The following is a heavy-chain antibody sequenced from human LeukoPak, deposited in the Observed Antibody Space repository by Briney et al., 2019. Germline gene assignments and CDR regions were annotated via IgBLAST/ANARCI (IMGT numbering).Heavy chain of an antibody. CDR2: ISGSGGRT. J-gene: IGHJ1*01. Sequence: PGGSLRLSSAASAFTFSSYAKSWVRQAQGEGLEWVSVISGSGGRTDYADSVKGRFTISRDNSKNTLYLQMNSLRVDDTAVYYCAKKAEDFGDSVTQHWGEGTLVTVSS. V-gene: IGHV3-23*01. CDR1: AFTFSSYA. D-gene: IGHD4-17*01. CDR3: AKKAEDFGDSVTQH.